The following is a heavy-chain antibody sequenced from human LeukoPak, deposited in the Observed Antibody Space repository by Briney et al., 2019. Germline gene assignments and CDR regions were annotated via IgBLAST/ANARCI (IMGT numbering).Heavy chain of an antibody. Sequence: SVKVSCKASGGMFSSYAISWVRQAPGHGLEWMGGIIPIFGTPDYAQKFQGRVPISAGESTSTGYMELSSLRSEDTAVYFCARGEAGTYAFDQDYYYGMDVWGQGTTVTVSS. CDR2: IIPIFGTP. CDR1: GGMFSSYA. D-gene: IGHD6-19*01. J-gene: IGHJ6*02. V-gene: IGHV1-69*13. CDR3: ARGEAGTYAFDQDYYYGMDV.